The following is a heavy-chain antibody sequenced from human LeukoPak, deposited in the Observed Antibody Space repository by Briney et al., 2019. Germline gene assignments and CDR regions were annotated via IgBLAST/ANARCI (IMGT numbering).Heavy chain of an antibody. D-gene: IGHD5-18*01. Sequence: SGGSLRLSCAASGFTFSSYSMDWVRQAPGKGLEWVAVISYDRSNKYYADSVKGRFTISRDNSKNTVYLQMNSLRAEDTAVYYCARDGLGLRRDRQTAMADYWGQGTLVTVSS. CDR2: ISYDRSNK. J-gene: IGHJ4*02. V-gene: IGHV3-30-3*01. CDR3: ARDGLGLRRDRQTAMADY. CDR1: GFTFSSYS.